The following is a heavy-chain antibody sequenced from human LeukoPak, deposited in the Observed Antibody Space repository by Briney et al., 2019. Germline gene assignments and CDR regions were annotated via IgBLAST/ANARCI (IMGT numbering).Heavy chain of an antibody. CDR3: ATYRQIQVPFEF. J-gene: IGHJ4*02. Sequence: PGGTLRLSCAASGFTFSSYGMSWVRQAPGKGLEWVSAISGSGGSTYYADSVKGRFTISRDNPRSTLSLQMDSLRAEDTATYYCATYRQIQVPFEFWGQGTLVTVSS. CDR1: GFTFSSYG. V-gene: IGHV3-23*01. D-gene: IGHD5-18*01. CDR2: ISGSGGST.